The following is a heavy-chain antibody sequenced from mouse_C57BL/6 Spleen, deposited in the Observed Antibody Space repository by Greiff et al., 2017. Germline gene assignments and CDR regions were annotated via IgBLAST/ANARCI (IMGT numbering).Heavy chain of an antibody. CDR1: GYSFTSYY. J-gene: IGHJ4*01. D-gene: IGHD2-2*01. Sequence: QVQLQQSGPELVKPGASVKISCKASGYSFTSYYIHWVKQRPGQGLEWIGWIYPGSGNTKYNEKFKGKATLTADTSSSTAYMQLSSLTSEDSAVYYCAKVYGYVYYAMDYGGQGTSVTVSS. V-gene: IGHV1-66*01. CDR2: IYPGSGNT. CDR3: AKVYGYVYYAMDY.